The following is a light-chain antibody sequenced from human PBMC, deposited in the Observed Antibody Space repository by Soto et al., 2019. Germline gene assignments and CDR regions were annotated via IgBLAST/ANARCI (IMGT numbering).Light chain of an antibody. CDR3: MQALQTPLT. CDR1: QSLLYSNGYNY. CDR2: LGS. V-gene: IGKV2-28*01. J-gene: IGKJ4*01. Sequence: VMIRTPLALCVTPEQPASISCKYSQSLLYSNGYNYLDWYLQRPGQSPRLLIYLGSSRASGVPDRFSGSGSGTDFTLKISRVEAEDVGVYYCMQALQTPLTFGGGTKVDNK.